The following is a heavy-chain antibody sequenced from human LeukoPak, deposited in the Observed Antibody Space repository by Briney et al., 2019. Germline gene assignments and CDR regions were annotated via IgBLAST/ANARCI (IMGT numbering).Heavy chain of an antibody. CDR1: GYSISSGYY. V-gene: IGHV4-38-2*02. CDR2: IYHSGST. D-gene: IGHD4-17*01. CDR3: ATGGFYGDYEFDP. J-gene: IGHJ5*02. Sequence: SETLSLTCTVSGYSISSGYYWGWIRQPPGKGLEWIGQIYHSGSTKYNPSLKSRVTISVDTSKNQFSLKLSSVTAADTAVYYCATGGFYGDYEFDPWGQGTLVTVSS.